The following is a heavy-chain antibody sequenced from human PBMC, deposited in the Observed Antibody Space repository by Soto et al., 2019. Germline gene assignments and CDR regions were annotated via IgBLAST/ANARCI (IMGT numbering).Heavy chain of an antibody. CDR3: ARDLGTGTDY. J-gene: IGHJ4*02. Sequence: QVQLQESGPGLVKPSGTLSLTCAVSGDSISSSNWWSWVRQAPGKGLEWIGEIYHSGATTYNPSLQSRATISVDPSNNHFSLKLTSVTAADTAVYFCARDLGTGTDYWGQGTLVTVAS. CDR2: IYHSGAT. D-gene: IGHD1-1*01. CDR1: GDSISSSNW. V-gene: IGHV4-4*02.